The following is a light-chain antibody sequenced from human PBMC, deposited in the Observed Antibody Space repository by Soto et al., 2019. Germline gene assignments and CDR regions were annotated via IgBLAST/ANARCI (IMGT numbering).Light chain of an antibody. V-gene: IGKV1-39*01. CDR3: QQSYTTLPYT. J-gene: IGKJ2*01. Sequence: DIQMTQSPSSLSASVGDRVTITCRASQTISSYLNWYQQRPGKAPMLLIHAASTLQGGVPSRFSGSGSGTDFTLTISSLQPEDIATYYCQQSYTTLPYTFGQGTKLEI. CDR2: AAS. CDR1: QTISSY.